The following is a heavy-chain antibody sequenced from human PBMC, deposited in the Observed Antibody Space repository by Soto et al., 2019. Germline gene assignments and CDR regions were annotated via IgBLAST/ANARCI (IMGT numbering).Heavy chain of an antibody. D-gene: IGHD3-3*01. V-gene: IGHV1-18*01. Sequence: QVQLVQSGAEVKNPGASVKVSCTASGYTITTYGLSWVRQAPGQGLEWMGWTRVFNSNGNYAQKFQGRLTMSTDTSTNTAFMELRSLTYDDTAVYYCTRDAVEWSGGLDDYFYGLDVWGQGTTVTVSS. CDR2: TRVFNSNG. CDR3: TRDAVEWSGGLDDYFYGLDV. J-gene: IGHJ6*02. CDR1: GYTITTYG.